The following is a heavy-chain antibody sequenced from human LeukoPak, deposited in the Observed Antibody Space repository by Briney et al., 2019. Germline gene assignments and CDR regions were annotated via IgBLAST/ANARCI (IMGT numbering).Heavy chain of an antibody. D-gene: IGHD3-16*01. V-gene: IGHV3-74*01. J-gene: IGHJ4*02. Sequence: TGGSLRLSCAASGFTFSSYWMHWVRQPPGKGLVWVSRINSDGSSTSYADSVKGRFTISRDNAKNTLYLQMNSLRAEVTAVYYCARAYAPLDYFDYWGQGTLVTVSS. CDR1: GFTFSSYW. CDR2: INSDGSST. CDR3: ARAYAPLDYFDY.